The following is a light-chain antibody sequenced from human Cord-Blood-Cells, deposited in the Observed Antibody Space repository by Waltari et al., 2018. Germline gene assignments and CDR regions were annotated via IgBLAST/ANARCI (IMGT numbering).Light chain of an antibody. CDR2: SNN. V-gene: IGLV1-44*01. CDR3: AAWDDSLNGWV. J-gene: IGLJ3*02. CDR1: SSNIGSNT. Sequence: SVLTQPSSASGTPGQRVTISCSGSSSNIGSNTVNWYQQLPGTAPKLLIYSNNPRPSGVPDRFSGSKSGTSASLAISGLQSEDEADYYCAAWDDSLNGWVFGGGTKLTVL.